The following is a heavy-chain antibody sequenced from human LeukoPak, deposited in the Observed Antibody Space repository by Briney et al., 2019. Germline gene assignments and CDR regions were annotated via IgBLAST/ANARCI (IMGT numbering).Heavy chain of an antibody. J-gene: IGHJ4*02. CDR3: ARVRGWELSSAGGFFDY. Sequence: PSETLSLTCTVSGGSISSYYWSWIRQPPGKGLEWIGYIYYSGSTNYNPSLKSRVTISVDTSKNQFSLKLSSVTAADTAVYYCARVRGWELSSAGGFFDYWGQGTLVTVSS. V-gene: IGHV4-59*01. CDR1: GGSISSYY. CDR2: IYYSGST. D-gene: IGHD1-26*01.